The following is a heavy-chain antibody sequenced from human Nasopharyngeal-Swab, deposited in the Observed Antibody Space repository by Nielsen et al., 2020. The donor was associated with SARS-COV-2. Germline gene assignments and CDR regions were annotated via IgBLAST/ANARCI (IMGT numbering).Heavy chain of an antibody. CDR1: GLTFDDYA. Sequence: GGSLRLSCAASGLTFDDYAMHWVRQAPGKGLEWVSGISWNSGSIGYADSVKGRFTISRDNAKNSLYLQMNSLRAEDTALYYCALGPYYYGSGSAPTQYGMDVWGQGTTVTVSS. CDR2: ISWNSGSI. D-gene: IGHD3-10*01. J-gene: IGHJ6*02. V-gene: IGHV3-9*01. CDR3: ALGPYYYGSGSAPTQYGMDV.